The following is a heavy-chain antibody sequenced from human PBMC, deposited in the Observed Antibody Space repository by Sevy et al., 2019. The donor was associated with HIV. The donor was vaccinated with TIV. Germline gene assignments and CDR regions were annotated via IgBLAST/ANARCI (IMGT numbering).Heavy chain of an antibody. CDR2: VYDSGNS. CDR3: ARGGGIYYDSRGFHPQYYFDS. D-gene: IGHD3-22*01. Sequence: SETLSLTCAVSGGSINSFFWSWIRQSPGKGLEWIGYVYDSGNSEYNPSLRSRVTISVDTSKKQFSLKLSSVTAPDTAVYYCARGGGIYYDSRGFHPQYYFDSWGQGTLVTVSS. J-gene: IGHJ4*02. V-gene: IGHV4-59*01. CDR1: GGSINSFF.